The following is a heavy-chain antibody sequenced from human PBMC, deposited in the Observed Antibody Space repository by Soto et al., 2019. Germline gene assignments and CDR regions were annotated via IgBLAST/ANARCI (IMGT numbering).Heavy chain of an antibody. V-gene: IGHV1-3*05. CDR2: FNPGSGDT. Sequence: QVQLVQSGAEEKKPGASVKISCKASGYIFVTSTIHWVRRAPGHSLEWMGWFNPGSGDTKYSQNLQGRVTFTSDPSASTVYMELSRLTSEDTAIYYCARAGFYPCYYYGMDVWGQGTTVTVSS. D-gene: IGHD3-10*01. CDR1: GYIFVTST. CDR3: ARAGFYPCYYYGMDV. J-gene: IGHJ6*02.